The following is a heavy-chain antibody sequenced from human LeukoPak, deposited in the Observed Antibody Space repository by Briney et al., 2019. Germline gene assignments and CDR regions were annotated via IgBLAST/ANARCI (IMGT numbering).Heavy chain of an antibody. CDR3: ARDGATADWYFDL. D-gene: IGHD5-12*01. J-gene: IGHJ2*01. CDR2: TYYRSKWYN. V-gene: IGHV6-1*01. CDR1: GDSVSSNSAA. Sequence: SQTLSLTCAISGDSVSSNSAAWNWIRQSPSRGLEWLGRTYYRSKWYNDYAASGKSRITINPDTSKNQFSLQLNSVTPDDTAVYYCARDGATADWYFDLWGRGTLVTVSS.